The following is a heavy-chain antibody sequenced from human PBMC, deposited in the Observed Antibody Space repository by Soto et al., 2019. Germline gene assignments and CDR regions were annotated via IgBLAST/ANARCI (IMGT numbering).Heavy chain of an antibody. D-gene: IGHD3-10*01. V-gene: IGHV3-7*01. CDR2: IKQDGSEK. Sequence: GGSLRLSCAASGFTFSSYWMSWVRQAPGKGLEWVANIKQDGSEKYYGDSVKGRFTISRDNAKNSLYLQMNSLRAEDTAVYYCAREFGELLATDYYCYGMDVWGQGTTVTVSS. CDR3: AREFGELLATDYYCYGMDV. J-gene: IGHJ6*02. CDR1: GFTFSSYW.